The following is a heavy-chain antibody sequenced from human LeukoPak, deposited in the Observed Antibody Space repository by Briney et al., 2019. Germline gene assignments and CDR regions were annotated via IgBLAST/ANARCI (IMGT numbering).Heavy chain of an antibody. CDR1: EFTFSNAW. CDR2: IKSKTDGGTT. D-gene: IGHD1-14*01. CDR3: STELRWDQPPFDY. Sequence: GGSLRLSCAASEFTFSNAWMSWVRQAPGKGLEWVGRIKSKTDGGTTEYAAPVKGRFTISRDDSKTTLYLQMNSLKTEDTAVYYCSTELRWDQPPFDYWGQGTLVTVSS. J-gene: IGHJ4*02. V-gene: IGHV3-15*01.